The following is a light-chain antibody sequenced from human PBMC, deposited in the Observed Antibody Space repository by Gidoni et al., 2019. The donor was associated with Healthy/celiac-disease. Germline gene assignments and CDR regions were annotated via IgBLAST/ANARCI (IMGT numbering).Light chain of an antibody. CDR2: DAS. Sequence: EIVLTQSPATLSLSPGERATLSCRASQSVSSYLAWYQQQPGQAPRLLIYDASNRATGIPARFSGSGSGTDFTRTISSLEPEDFAVYYCQQRSNWPPWTFGQGTKVEIK. V-gene: IGKV3-11*01. CDR3: QQRSNWPPWT. J-gene: IGKJ1*01. CDR1: QSVSSY.